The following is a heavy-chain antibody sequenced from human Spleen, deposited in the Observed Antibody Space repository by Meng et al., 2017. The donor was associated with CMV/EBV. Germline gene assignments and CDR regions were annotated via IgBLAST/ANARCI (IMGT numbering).Heavy chain of an antibody. V-gene: IGHV3-21*01. J-gene: IGHJ4*02. Sequence: GESLKISCAASGFTFSVYSVNWVRQAPGKGLEWVSSITTSGSYIYYANSVKGRFTISRDNAKNSLFLQMDSLRAEDTAVYYCARDTAIDPAMAGAFDYWGQGTLVTVSS. CDR3: ARDTAIDPAMAGAFDY. CDR1: GFTFSVYS. D-gene: IGHD5-18*01. CDR2: ITTSGSYI.